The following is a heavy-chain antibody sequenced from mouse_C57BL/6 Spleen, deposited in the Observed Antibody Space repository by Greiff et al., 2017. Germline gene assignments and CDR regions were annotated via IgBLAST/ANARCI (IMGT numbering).Heavy chain of an antibody. D-gene: IGHD5-1*01. V-gene: IGHV1-80*01. CDR2: IYPGDGDT. CDR3: VRWSTSVAFDV. CDR1: GYAFSSYW. J-gene: IGHJ1*03. Sequence: QVQLKEPGAELVKPGASVKISCKASGYAFSSYWMNWVKQRPGKGLEWIGQIYPGDGDTNYNGKFKGKATLTADKSSSTAYMQLSSLASEDSAVCASVRWSTSVAFDVWGTGTTVTVSS.